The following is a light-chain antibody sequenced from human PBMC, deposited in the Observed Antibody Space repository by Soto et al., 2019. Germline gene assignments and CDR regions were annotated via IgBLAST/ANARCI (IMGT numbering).Light chain of an antibody. J-gene: IGKJ2*01. CDR3: QQYDNLPHT. Sequence: DIQMTQSPSSLSASVGDRVTITCQASQDISNYLNWYQQKPGKAPKLLIYDASNLETGVPSRFSGSGSGTDFTFTISSLQPEDIATYYWQQYDNLPHTFGQGTKLEIK. CDR1: QDISNY. V-gene: IGKV1-33*01. CDR2: DAS.